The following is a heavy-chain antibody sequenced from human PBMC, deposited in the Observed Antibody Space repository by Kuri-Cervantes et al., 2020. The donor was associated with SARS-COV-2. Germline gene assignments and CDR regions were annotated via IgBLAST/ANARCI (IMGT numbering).Heavy chain of an antibody. D-gene: IGHD5-24*01. Sequence: KVSCKASGYTFTSYAISWVRQAPGQGLEWMGGVIPIFGTANYAQKFQGRVTITTDESTSTAYMELSSLRSEDTAVYYCAADKGWLHRYWFEYWGQGTLVTVSS. CDR2: VIPIFGTA. CDR3: AADKGWLHRYWFEY. CDR1: GYTFTSYA. V-gene: IGHV1-69*05. J-gene: IGHJ4*02.